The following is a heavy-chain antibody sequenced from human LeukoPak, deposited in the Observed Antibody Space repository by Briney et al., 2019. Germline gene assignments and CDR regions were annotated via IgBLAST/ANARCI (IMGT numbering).Heavy chain of an antibody. J-gene: IGHJ4*02. CDR3: ATEFNYYGSGSYC. V-gene: IGHV3-30*02. CDR2: IRHDGSDK. D-gene: IGHD3-10*01. CDR1: GFTFSSYS. Sequence: GGSLRLSCAASGFTFSSYSMNWVRQAPGKGLEWVAFIRHDGSDKYYIDSVKDRFIISRDNSKNTLYLQMNSLRTEDTAVYYCATEFNYYGSGSYCWGQGTLVTVSS.